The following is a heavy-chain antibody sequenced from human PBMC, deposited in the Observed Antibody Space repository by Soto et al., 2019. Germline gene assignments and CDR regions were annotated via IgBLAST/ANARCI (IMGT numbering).Heavy chain of an antibody. CDR1: GFIFISYT. V-gene: IGHV3-21*01. J-gene: IGHJ5*01. CDR2: ISGSRSYI. Sequence: AGSLRHCCAASGFIFISYTMNWVSQAPGKGLEWVSSISGSRSYIYYADSVKGRFTISRDNAKSSLFLQMNSLRVEDTAVYYCVRDLSAYNWFDLWGPGILVTVSS. CDR3: VRDLSAYNWFDL.